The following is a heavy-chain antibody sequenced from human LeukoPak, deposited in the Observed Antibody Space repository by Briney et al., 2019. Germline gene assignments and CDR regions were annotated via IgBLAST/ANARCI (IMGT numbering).Heavy chain of an antibody. CDR3: ARGYDYGDYVVDY. CDR2: ISSSSSYI. D-gene: IGHD4-17*01. CDR1: GFTFSSYS. V-gene: IGHV3-21*01. J-gene: IGHJ4*02. Sequence: GGSLRLSCAAPGFTFSSYSMNWVRQAPGKGLEWVSSISSSSSYIYYADSVKGRFTISRDNAKNSLYLQMNSLRAEDTAVYYCARGYDYGDYVVDYWGQGTLVTVSS.